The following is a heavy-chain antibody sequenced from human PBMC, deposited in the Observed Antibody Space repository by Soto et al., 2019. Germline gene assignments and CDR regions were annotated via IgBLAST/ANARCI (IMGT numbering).Heavy chain of an antibody. CDR1: GFTFSSYW. CDR3: ARDRNFWSGLDYYYYKDV. J-gene: IGHJ6*03. Sequence: GGSLRLSCAASGFTFSSYWMHWVRQAPGKGLVWVSRINSDGSSTSYADSVKGRFTISRDNAKNTLYLQMNSLRAEDTAVYYCARDRNFWSGLDYYYYKDVWGKGTTVTVSS. CDR2: INSDGSST. D-gene: IGHD3-3*01. V-gene: IGHV3-74*01.